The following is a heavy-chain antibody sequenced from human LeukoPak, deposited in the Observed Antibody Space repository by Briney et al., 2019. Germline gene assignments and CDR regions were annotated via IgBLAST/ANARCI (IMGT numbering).Heavy chain of an antibody. V-gene: IGHV1-69*05. J-gene: IGHJ3*02. CDR2: IIPIFGTA. CDR3: ARDNPSCGRAFDI. D-gene: IGHD2-15*01. CDR1: GGTFSSYA. Sequence: SVKVSCKASGGTFSSYAISWVRQAPGQGLEWMGGIIPIFGTANYAQKFQGRVTITTDESTSTAYMELSSPRSEDTAVYYCARDNPSCGRAFDIWGQGTMVTVSS.